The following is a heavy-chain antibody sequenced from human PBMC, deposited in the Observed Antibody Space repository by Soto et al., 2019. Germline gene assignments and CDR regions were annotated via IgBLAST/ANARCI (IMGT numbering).Heavy chain of an antibody. J-gene: IGHJ4*02. CDR3: ARVYCSGGSCVPYYFDY. V-gene: IGHV1-69*01. CDR1: GSTFSSYA. D-gene: IGHD2-15*01. CDR2: IIPIFGTA. Sequence: QVQLVQSGAEVKKPGSSVKVSCKASGSTFSSYAISWVRQAPGQGLEWMGGIIPIFGTANYAQKFQGRVTITADESTSTAYMELSSLRSEDTAVYYCARVYCSGGSCVPYYFDYWGQGTLVTVSS.